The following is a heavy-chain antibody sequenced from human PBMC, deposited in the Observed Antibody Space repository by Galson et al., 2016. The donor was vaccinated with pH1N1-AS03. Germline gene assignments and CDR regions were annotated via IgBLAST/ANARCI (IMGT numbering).Heavy chain of an antibody. CDR3: AKGRCGGGNCDLDY. CDR1: GFTFSSYA. V-gene: IGHV3-33*06. CDR2: IWYDGSYK. J-gene: IGHJ4*02. D-gene: IGHD2-15*01. Sequence: SLRLSCAASGFTFSSYAMHWVRQAPGKGLEWVAVIWYDGSYKYHADSVQGRFTISRYNSENTLHLQINSLRADDTAVYYCAKGRCGGGNCDLDYWGQGTLVTVSS.